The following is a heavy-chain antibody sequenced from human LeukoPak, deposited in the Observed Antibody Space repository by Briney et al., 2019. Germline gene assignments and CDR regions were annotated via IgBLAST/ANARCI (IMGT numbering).Heavy chain of an antibody. CDR1: GFTFSSYG. V-gene: IGHV3-30*03. D-gene: IGHD2-8*01. Sequence: GSLRLSCAASGFTFSSYGMHWVRQAPGKGLEWVAVISYDGSNEYYADSVKGRFTISRDNSKNTLYLQMNSLRAEDTAVYYCARDRCTNGVCYYDYWGQGTLVTVSS. CDR2: ISYDGSNE. CDR3: ARDRCTNGVCYYDY. J-gene: IGHJ4*02.